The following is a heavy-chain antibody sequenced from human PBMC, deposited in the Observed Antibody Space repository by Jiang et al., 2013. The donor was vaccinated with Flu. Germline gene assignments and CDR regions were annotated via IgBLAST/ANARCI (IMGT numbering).Heavy chain of an antibody. CDR2: HPHPWYT. D-gene: IGHD3-22*01. CDR1: EAPSPAMV. CDR3: ARAARMTQFHLESSGYQSYFDY. V-gene: IGHV1-69*01. J-gene: IGHJ4*02. Sequence: SGAEVKKPGSSVKVSCKASEAPSPAMVLAGCDRPLDRGLSGWRGHPHPWYTNYAQKFQGRVTITADESTSTAYMDLSSLRSEDTAVYYCARAARMTQFHLESSGYQSYFDYWGQGTLVTVSS.